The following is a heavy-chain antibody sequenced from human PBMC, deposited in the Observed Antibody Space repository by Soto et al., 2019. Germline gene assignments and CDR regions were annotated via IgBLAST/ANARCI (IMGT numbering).Heavy chain of an antibody. J-gene: IGHJ4*02. D-gene: IGHD5-12*01. CDR1: GGSISSYY. CDR3: ARHSRGNSGYDSPCDY. CDR2: VYYSGNT. V-gene: IGHV4-59*08. Sequence: QVRLQESGPGLVKPSETLSLSCTVSGGSISSYYWSWIRQPPGKGLEWIGHVYYSGNTNYNPSLKSLVTISVDTSKKQFSLKLSSVTAADTAVYYCARHSRGNSGYDSPCDYWGQGTLVTVSS.